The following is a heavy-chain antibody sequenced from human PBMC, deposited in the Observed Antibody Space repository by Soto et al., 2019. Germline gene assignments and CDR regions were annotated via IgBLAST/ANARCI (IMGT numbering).Heavy chain of an antibody. CDR3: ARDRDCSGGRCYSEFDY. V-gene: IGHV4-4*02. D-gene: IGHD2-15*01. J-gene: IGHJ4*02. Sequence: QVQLQESGPGLVKPSGTLSLTCAVSGGSISSSNWWSWVRQPPGKGLEWFGEIYHSGSTNYNPSRKGRVTISVDKAKNQFSLKLSSVTAPDTAVYSCARDRDCSGGRCYSEFDYWGQGTLVTVSS. CDR1: GGSISSSNW. CDR2: IYHSGST.